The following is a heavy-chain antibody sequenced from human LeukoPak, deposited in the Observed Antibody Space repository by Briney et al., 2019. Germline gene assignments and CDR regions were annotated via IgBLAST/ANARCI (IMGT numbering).Heavy chain of an antibody. J-gene: IGHJ5*02. Sequence: ASVKVSCKASGYTFTGYYMHWVRQAPGQGLEWMGWINPNSGGTNYAQKFQGRVTMTRDTSISTAYMELSRLRSDDTAVYYCARGAPESNSSSFGWFDPWGQGTLVTVSS. D-gene: IGHD6-13*01. CDR2: INPNSGGT. CDR3: ARGAPESNSSSFGWFDP. CDR1: GYTFTGYY. V-gene: IGHV1-2*02.